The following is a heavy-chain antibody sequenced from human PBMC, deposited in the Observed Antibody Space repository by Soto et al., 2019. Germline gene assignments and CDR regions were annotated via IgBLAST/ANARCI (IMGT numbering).Heavy chain of an antibody. Sequence: EVQLLESGGGLVQPGGSLRLSCAASGFTFSSYAMSWVRQAPGKGLEWVSAISGSGGSTYYADSVKGRFTISRDNSKNTLYLQLNRLRAEDTAVYYCAKDPSIAVAGPVDYWGQGTLVTVSS. CDR2: ISGSGGST. CDR3: AKDPSIAVAGPVDY. D-gene: IGHD6-19*01. J-gene: IGHJ4*02. V-gene: IGHV3-23*01. CDR1: GFTFSSYA.